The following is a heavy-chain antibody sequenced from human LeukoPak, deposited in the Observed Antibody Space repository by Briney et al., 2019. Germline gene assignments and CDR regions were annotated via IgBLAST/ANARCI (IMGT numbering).Heavy chain of an antibody. CDR1: GGTISSHD. Sequence: SETLSLTYTVSGGTISSHDWSWIRQPPGKGLEWIGYIYDSGSTNYNPSLKSRGPISVDPSKTQCSLKLSSVTAADTAVDYCARLVYGGYSNYYWGEGSLVTASS. CDR2: IYDSGST. V-gene: IGHV4-59*08. D-gene: IGHD5-12*01. J-gene: IGHJ4*02. CDR3: ARLVYGGYSNYY.